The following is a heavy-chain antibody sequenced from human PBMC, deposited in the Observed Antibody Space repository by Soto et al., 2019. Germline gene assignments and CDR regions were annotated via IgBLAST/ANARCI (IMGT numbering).Heavy chain of an antibody. CDR1: GYTFTDSH. V-gene: IGHV1-2*02. Sequence: GASAKVSCKASGYTFTDSHIHWVRQASGQGLEWLGWINPRSGDTNYPQKFQGRITMTRDTAVSTAYMELTNLTSDDTAVYYCERDPPRFFTSSPEGAGLWGQGTLVTVSS. CDR3: ERDPPRFFTSSPEGAGL. CDR2: INPRSGDT. J-gene: IGHJ4*02. D-gene: IGHD6-6*01.